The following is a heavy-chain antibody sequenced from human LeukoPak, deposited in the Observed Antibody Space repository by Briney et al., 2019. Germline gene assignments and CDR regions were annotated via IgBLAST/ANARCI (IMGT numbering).Heavy chain of an antibody. CDR1: GFTFSSYW. CDR3: ARDDGFPLEWFSHFSYYYYGMDV. CDR2: INSDGSST. Sequence: PGGFLRLSCAASGFTFSSYWMHWVRQAPGKGLVWVSRINSDGSSTSYADSVKGRFTISRDNAKNTLYLQMNSLRAEDTAVYYCARDDGFPLEWFSHFSYYYYGMDVWGQGTTVTVSS. D-gene: IGHD3-3*01. J-gene: IGHJ6*02. V-gene: IGHV3-74*01.